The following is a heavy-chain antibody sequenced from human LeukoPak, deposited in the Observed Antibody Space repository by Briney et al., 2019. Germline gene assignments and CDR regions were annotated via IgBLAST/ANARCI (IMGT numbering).Heavy chain of an antibody. CDR2: ISAYKGNT. CDR1: GYTFTSYG. D-gene: IGHD5-12*01. V-gene: IGHV1-18*01. J-gene: IGHJ3*02. CDR3: ARVDRYSGSTDAFDI. Sequence: ASVKVSCKXSGYTFTSYGISWVRQSPGQRLEWMGWISAYKGNTNYPQKLQGRVTMTTDTSTSTAYMELRSLRSDDTAVYYCARVDRYSGSTDAFDIWGQGTMVTVSS.